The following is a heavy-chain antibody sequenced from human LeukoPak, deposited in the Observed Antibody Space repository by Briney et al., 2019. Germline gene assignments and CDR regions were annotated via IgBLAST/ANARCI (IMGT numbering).Heavy chain of an antibody. J-gene: IGHJ3*02. CDR3: VRGGIAFFGAFDI. CDR1: GFIFSGHV. D-gene: IGHD6-13*01. Sequence: GGSLRLSCAASGFIFSGHVMHWVRQAPGKGLEWVSAISGSGGSTYYADSVKGRFTISRDNSKNTLYLQMNSLRAEDTAVYYSVRGGIAFFGAFDIWGQGTMVTVSS. V-gene: IGHV3-23*01. CDR2: ISGSGGST.